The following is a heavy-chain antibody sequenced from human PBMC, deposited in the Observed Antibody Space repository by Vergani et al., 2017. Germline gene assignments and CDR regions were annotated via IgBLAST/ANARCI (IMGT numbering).Heavy chain of an antibody. CDR1: GFTFSTYA. D-gene: IGHD5-12*01. V-gene: IGHV3-21*01. J-gene: IGHJ4*02. CDR3: ASGYSGYDWGGFDY. Sequence: EVQLLESGGSLKQPGGSVRLSCAASGFTFSTYAMHWVRQAPGKGLEWVSSISSSSSYIYYADSVKGRFTISRDNAKNSLYLQMNSLRAEDTAVYYCASGYSGYDWGGFDYWGQGTLVTVSS. CDR2: ISSSSSYI.